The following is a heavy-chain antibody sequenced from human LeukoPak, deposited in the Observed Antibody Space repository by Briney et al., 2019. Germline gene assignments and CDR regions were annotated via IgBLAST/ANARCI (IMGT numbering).Heavy chain of an antibody. CDR2: ISDSGGST. CDR1: GFSFGTYG. J-gene: IGHJ4*02. D-gene: IGHD6-6*01. CDR3: AKRVDYSSSSGGYFDY. V-gene: IGHV3-23*01. Sequence: PGGSLRLSCAASGFSFGTYGMSWVRQAPGKGLEWVSAISDSGGSTFYADSVKGRFTISRDNSKNTPYLQMKSLRAEDTAVYYCAKRVDYSSSSGGYFDYWGQGTLVTVSS.